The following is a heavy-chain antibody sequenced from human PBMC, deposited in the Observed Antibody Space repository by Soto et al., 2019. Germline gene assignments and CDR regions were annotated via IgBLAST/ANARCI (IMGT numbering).Heavy chain of an antibody. J-gene: IGHJ4*02. CDR1: GFTFSNAW. CDR2: IKSKTDGGTT. V-gene: IGHV3-15*01. Sequence: EVQLVESGGGLVKPGGSLRLSCAASGFTFSNAWMSWVRQAPGTGLEWVVRIKSKTDGGTTDYAAPVKGRCTISRDDSKNTLYLQMNSLKTEDTAVYYCTTGFGIAARTYYVDYWGQGTLVTVSS. CDR3: TTGFGIAARTYYVDY. D-gene: IGHD6-6*01.